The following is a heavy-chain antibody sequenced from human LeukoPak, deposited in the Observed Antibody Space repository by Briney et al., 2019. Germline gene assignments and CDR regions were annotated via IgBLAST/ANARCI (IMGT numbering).Heavy chain of an antibody. D-gene: IGHD3-10*01. J-gene: IGHJ3*02. CDR1: GGSISSGGYY. Sequence: PSQTLSLTCTVSGGSISSGGYYWSWIRQHPGKGLEWIGYIYYSGSTYYNPSLKSRVTISVDTSKNQFSLKLSSVTAADTAVYYCAGDYVFGVGAFDIWGQGTMVTVSS. CDR2: IYYSGST. V-gene: IGHV4-31*03. CDR3: AGDYVFGVGAFDI.